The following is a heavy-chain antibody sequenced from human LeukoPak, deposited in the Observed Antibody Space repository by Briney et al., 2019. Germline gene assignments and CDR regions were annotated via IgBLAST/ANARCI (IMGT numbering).Heavy chain of an antibody. V-gene: IGHV3-74*03. CDR1: GFPFSSYW. CDR3: VRDLVLVETPGDDFDL. Sequence: PGGSLRLSCAASGFPFSSYWMHWVRQVPGKGLVWVARINPRSTVITYADSVRGRFTISRDNAENTVSLQMNSLRGEDTAAYYCVRDLVLVETPGDDFDLWGQGTLVTVSS. J-gene: IGHJ4*02. D-gene: IGHD2-8*02. CDR2: INPRSTVI.